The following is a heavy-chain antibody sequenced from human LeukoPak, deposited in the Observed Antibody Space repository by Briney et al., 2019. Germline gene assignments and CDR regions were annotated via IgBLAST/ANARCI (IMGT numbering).Heavy chain of an antibody. CDR1: GFTLSLAW. CDR2: IKYDGSYT. Sequence: GGSLRLSCATSGFTLSLAWMHWVRQAPGKGLEWVSRIKYDGSYTNYADSVKGRFTISRDNARNTLSLHMISLRAEDTAVYFCVRDGDAHNFDFWGQGVLVTVSS. V-gene: IGHV3-74*01. D-gene: IGHD5-24*01. CDR3: VRDGDAHNFDF. J-gene: IGHJ4*02.